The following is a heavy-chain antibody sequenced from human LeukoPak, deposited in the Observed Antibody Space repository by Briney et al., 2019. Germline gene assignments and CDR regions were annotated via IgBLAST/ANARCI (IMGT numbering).Heavy chain of an antibody. CDR2: TFYRSKWNN. CDR1: GDSVSSNTAA. J-gene: IGHJ4*02. Sequence: SQTLSLTCAISGDSVSSNTAAWNWIRQSPSRGLEWLGRTFYRSKWNNEYGIPVKSRITINPDTSMNQLSLQLNSVTPEDTAVYYCVRGGGNFDCWGQGTLVTVSS. CDR3: VRGGGNFDC. V-gene: IGHV6-1*01.